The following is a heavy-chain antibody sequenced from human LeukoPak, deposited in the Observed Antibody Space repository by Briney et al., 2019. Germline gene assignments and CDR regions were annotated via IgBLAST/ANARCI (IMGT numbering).Heavy chain of an antibody. D-gene: IGHD4-17*01. CDR1: GGSISSYY. V-gene: IGHV4-4*07. Sequence: PSETLSLTCTVSGGSISSYYWSWIRQPAGKGLEWIGRIYTSGSTHYNPSLKSRVTMSVDTSKNQFSLKLSSVTAADTAVYYCARGATVTPSYYYYGMDVWGQGTTVTVSS. CDR3: ARGATVTPSYYYYGMDV. J-gene: IGHJ6*02. CDR2: IYTSGST.